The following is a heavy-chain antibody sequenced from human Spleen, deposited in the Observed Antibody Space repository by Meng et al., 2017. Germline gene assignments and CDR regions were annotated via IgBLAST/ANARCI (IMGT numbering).Heavy chain of an antibody. CDR1: GFTFSSYA. Sequence: GESLKISCAASGFTFSSYAMSWVRQAPGKGLEWVSSLSSSGGSAYYADSVKGRFTISRDNSKNTLYLQMNSLRAEDTAVYYCARESNRGAFDIWGQGTMVTVSS. V-gene: IGHV3-23*01. D-gene: IGHD2/OR15-2a*01. CDR3: ARESNRGAFDI. J-gene: IGHJ3*02. CDR2: LSSSGGSA.